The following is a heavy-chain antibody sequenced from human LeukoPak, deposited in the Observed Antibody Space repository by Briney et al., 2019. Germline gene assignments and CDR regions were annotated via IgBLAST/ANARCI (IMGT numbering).Heavy chain of an antibody. Sequence: PGGSLRLSCAASGFTFSSCSMNWVRQAPGKGLEWVSYISSSSSTIYYADSVKGRFTISRDNAKNSLYLQMNSLRAEDTAVYYCARDVSQIVVVPAATLGYWGQGTLATVSS. D-gene: IGHD2-2*01. V-gene: IGHV3-48*01. CDR2: ISSSSSTI. J-gene: IGHJ4*02. CDR1: GFTFSSCS. CDR3: ARDVSQIVVVPAATLGY.